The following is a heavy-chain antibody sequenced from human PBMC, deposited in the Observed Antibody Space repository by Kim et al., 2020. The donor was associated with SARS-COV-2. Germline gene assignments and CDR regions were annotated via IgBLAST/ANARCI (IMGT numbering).Heavy chain of an antibody. J-gene: IGHJ4*02. D-gene: IGHD2-15*01. CDR1: GGTFSSYT. Sequence: SVKVSCKASGGTFSSYTISWVRQAPGQGLEWMGRIIPILGIANYAQKFQGRVTITADKSTSTAYMELSSLRSEDTAVYYCARDSCSGGSCYLFDYWGQGTLVTVSS. V-gene: IGHV1-69*04. CDR2: IIPILGIA. CDR3: ARDSCSGGSCYLFDY.